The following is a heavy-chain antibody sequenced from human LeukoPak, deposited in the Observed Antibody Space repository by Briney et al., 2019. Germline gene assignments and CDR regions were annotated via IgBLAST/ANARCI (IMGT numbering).Heavy chain of an antibody. V-gene: IGHV4-59*01. CDR2: IYYSGST. J-gene: IGHJ6*03. CDR3: ARVVPAEGYYYYMDV. CDR1: GGSLSSYY. D-gene: IGHD2-2*01. Sequence: SETLSLTSTVSGGSLSSYYRSWIRQPPGKGLEWIGYIYYSGSTNYNPSLKSRVTISVDTSKNQFSLKLSSVTAADTAVYYCARVVPAEGYYYYMDVWGKETTVTVSS.